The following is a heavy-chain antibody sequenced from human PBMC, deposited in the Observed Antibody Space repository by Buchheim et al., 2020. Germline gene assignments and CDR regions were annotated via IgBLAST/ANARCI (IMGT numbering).Heavy chain of an antibody. Sequence: EVQLVDSGGGLVQPGGSLRLSCTASGFTFTSYWMSWVRQAPGKGLEWVANINEDGSYTSYVDSVRGRFTISSDNATNSLFLQMNSLRAEDTAVYYCSRAEDYWGQGTL. CDR1: GFTFTSYW. J-gene: IGHJ4*02. CDR2: INEDGSYT. V-gene: IGHV3-7*01. CDR3: SRAEDY.